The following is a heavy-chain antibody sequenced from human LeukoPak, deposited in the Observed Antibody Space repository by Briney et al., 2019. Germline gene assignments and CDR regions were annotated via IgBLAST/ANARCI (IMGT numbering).Heavy chain of an antibody. CDR3: ARGHTAMAPYYFDY. CDR1: GGSFNGYY. J-gene: IGHJ4*02. D-gene: IGHD5-18*01. V-gene: IGHV4-34*01. Sequence: PSETLSLTCAVYGGSFNGYYWSWIRQPPGKGLEWIGEINHSGSTNYNPSLKSRVTISVDTSKNQFSLKLSSVTAADTAVYYCARGHTAMAPYYFDYWGQGTLVTVSS. CDR2: INHSGST.